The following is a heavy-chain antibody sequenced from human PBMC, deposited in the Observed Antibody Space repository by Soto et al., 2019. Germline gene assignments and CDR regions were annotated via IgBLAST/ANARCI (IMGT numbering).Heavy chain of an antibody. J-gene: IGHJ4*02. D-gene: IGHD4-17*01. CDR2: INPSGGST. Sequence: ASVKVSCKASGNTFTSYYMHWVRQAPGQGLEWMGIINPSGGSTTYAQKFQGRVTMTRDTSTSTLYMEVSSLRSEDTAMYYCARRRTTVTTDNFDYWGQGTLVTVPQ. CDR3: ARRRTTVTTDNFDY. CDR1: GNTFTSYY. V-gene: IGHV1-46*01.